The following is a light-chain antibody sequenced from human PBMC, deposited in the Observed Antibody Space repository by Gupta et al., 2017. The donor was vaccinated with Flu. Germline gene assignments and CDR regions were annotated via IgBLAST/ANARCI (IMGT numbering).Light chain of an antibody. CDR3: QQRVDWEWS. V-gene: IGKV3-11*01. Sequence: ETVLTQSPSTLSLSTGERASLSCRASQSVSKYLNWYQQKPGQAPRLLIYDTSIRATGIPARFSGSGSGTDFTLTISSLEPEDFALYYCQQRVDWEWSFGQGTKVEIK. CDR2: DTS. J-gene: IGKJ1*01. CDR1: QSVSKY.